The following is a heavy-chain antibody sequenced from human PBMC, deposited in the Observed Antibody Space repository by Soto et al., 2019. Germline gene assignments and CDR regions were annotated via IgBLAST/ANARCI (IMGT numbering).Heavy chain of an antibody. CDR3: ARDARGEWELLRDQNFDY. J-gene: IGHJ4*02. V-gene: IGHV1-18*01. CDR1: GYTFTSYG. CDR2: ISAYNGNT. D-gene: IGHD1-26*01. Sequence: QVQLVQSGAEVKKPGASVKVSCKASGYTFTSYGISWVRQAPGQGLEWMGWISAYNGNTNYAQKLQGRVTMTTDTSRTTGYMELRSLRSDDTAVYYCARDARGEWELLRDQNFDYWGQGTLVTVSS.